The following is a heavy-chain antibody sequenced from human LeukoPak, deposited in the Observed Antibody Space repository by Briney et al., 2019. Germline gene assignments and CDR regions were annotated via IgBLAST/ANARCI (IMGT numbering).Heavy chain of an antibody. Sequence: PGRSLRLSCAASGFTFSSYWMHWVRQAPGKGLVWVSRINSDGSSTSYADSVKGRFTISRDNAKNTLYLQMNSLRAEDTAVYYCARSRRFLEWLPNYYYYGMDVWGQGTTVTVSS. J-gene: IGHJ6*02. V-gene: IGHV3-74*01. CDR3: ARSRRFLEWLPNYYYYGMDV. CDR1: GFTFSSYW. D-gene: IGHD3-3*01. CDR2: INSDGSST.